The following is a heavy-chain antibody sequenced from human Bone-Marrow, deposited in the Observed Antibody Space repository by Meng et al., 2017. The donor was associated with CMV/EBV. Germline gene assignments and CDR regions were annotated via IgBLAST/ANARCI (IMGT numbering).Heavy chain of an antibody. V-gene: IGHV3-15*01. J-gene: IGHJ4*02. CDR1: GFTFSSYA. CDR3: TTEGAYCSSTSCYEGPNY. CDR2: IKSKTDGGTT. D-gene: IGHD2-2*01. Sequence: GGSLRLSCAASGFTFSSYAMHWVRQAPGKGLEWVGRIKSKTDGGTTDYAAPVKGRFTISRDDSKNTLYLQMNSLKTEDTAVYYCTTEGAYCSSTSCYEGPNYWGQGTLVTVSS.